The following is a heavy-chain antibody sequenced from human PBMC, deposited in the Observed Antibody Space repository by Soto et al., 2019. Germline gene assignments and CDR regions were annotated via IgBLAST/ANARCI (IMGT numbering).Heavy chain of an antibody. V-gene: IGHV3-64*01. CDR3: AREFEGGSYYGYYYNGMDV. D-gene: IGHD1-26*01. CDR1: GFTFSSYA. J-gene: IGHJ6*02. CDR2: ISSNGGST. Sequence: PGGSLRLSCVASGFTFSSYAMHWVRQAPGKGLEYVSAISSNGGSTYYANSVKGRFTISRDNSKNTLYLQMGSLRAEDMAVYYCAREFEGGSYYGYYYNGMDVWGQGTTVTVSS.